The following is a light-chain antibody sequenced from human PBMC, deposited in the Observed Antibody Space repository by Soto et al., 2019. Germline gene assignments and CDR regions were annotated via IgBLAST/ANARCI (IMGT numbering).Light chain of an antibody. CDR2: SAS. J-gene: IGKJ3*01. CDR1: QSVGSSF. Sequence: IVLSQSPGTLSLSPGERATLSCRASQSVGSSFLAWYQQKPGQAPRLLIFSASARATGIPDRFSGSGSGTDFTLTIRRLEPEDFAMYYCQQYGNSIFTFGQGTKVDIK. CDR3: QQYGNSIFT. V-gene: IGKV3-20*01.